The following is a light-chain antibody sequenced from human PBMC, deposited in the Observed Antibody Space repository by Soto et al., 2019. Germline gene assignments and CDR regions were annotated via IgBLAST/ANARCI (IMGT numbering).Light chain of an antibody. Sequence: ERVMSQSPANLSVAPGERATLSCVASDSERTNLAWYQQRPGQAPRLLIHYASTRASDIPDRFSGSGSGTNFTLAISSLQAEDVAVYYCQQYAYWPDTFGEGTKVDIK. CDR2: YAS. CDR1: DSERTN. J-gene: IGKJ4*01. CDR3: QQYAYWPDT. V-gene: IGKV3D-15*01.